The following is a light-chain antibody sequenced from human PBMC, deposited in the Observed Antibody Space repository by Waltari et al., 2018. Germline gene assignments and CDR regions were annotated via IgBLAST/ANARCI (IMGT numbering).Light chain of an antibody. J-gene: IGKJ1*01. CDR3: QQYNNWPPWT. CDR1: QSVSSN. CDR2: GAS. V-gene: IGKV3-15*01. Sequence: EIVMTQSPATLSLSPGDRATLPCRASQSVSSNLAWYQQKPGQAPRLLISGASIRATGIPARFSGSGSGTEFTLTISSMQSEDFAVYYCQQYNNWPPWTFGQGTKVEIK.